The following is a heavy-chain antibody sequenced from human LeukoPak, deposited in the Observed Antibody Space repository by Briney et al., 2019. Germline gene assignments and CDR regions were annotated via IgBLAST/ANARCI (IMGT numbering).Heavy chain of an antibody. Sequence: PGGSLRLSCAASGFIFSRYWMHWVRQAPGKGLVWVARMDNEGSGTSYADSVKGRFTISRDNAKNTLYLQMNSLRAEDTAVYYCARDPGPYCGGDCYYFDYWGQGTLSPSP. CDR2: MDNEGSGT. CDR1: GFIFSRYW. V-gene: IGHV3-74*01. CDR3: ARDPGPYCGGDCYYFDY. D-gene: IGHD2-21*02. J-gene: IGHJ4*02.